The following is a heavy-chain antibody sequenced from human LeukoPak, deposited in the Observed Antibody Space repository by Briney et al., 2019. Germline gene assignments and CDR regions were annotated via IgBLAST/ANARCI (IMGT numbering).Heavy chain of an antibody. CDR2: ISGSGGST. J-gene: IGHJ4*02. D-gene: IGHD3-22*01. Sequence: PGGSLRLSCAASGFTFSSYAMSWVRQAPGKGLEWVSAISGSGGSTYYADSVKGRFTISRDNSKNTLYLQMNSLRAEDTAVYYCAKDSTGVYDSSGYYYSPSLDYWGQGTLVTVSS. CDR3: AKDSTGVYDSSGYYYSPSLDY. V-gene: IGHV3-23*01. CDR1: GFTFSSYA.